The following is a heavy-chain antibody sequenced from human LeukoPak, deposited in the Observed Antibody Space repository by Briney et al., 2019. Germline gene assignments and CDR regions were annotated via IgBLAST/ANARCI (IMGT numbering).Heavy chain of an antibody. CDR2: RYPGGSET. V-gene: IGHV5-51*01. J-gene: IGHJ4*02. D-gene: IGHD5-24*01. CDR1: GYSFSSYL. CDR3: ARLSRDGYNQNFVH. Sequence: GESLKISCKGLGYSFSSYLNARVRQRPAKDLEWMEVRYPGGSETRYDPALQGQVTSSADRSTCTASVQWRSLRASDTARYYCARLSRDGYNQNFVHWGQGTLVTVSS.